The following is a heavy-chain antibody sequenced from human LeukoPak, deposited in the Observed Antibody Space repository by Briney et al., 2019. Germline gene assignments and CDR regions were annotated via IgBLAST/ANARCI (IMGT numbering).Heavy chain of an antibody. CDR3: ARDGYLGRWAFDI. Sequence: SGTLSLTCAVSGGSISSSNWWSWVRQPPGKGLEWIGEIYYSGSTNYNPSLKSRVTISVDKSKNQFSLKLSSVTAADTAVYYCARDGYLGRWAFDIWGQGTMVTVSS. CDR2: IYYSGST. CDR1: GGSISSSNW. J-gene: IGHJ3*02. D-gene: IGHD5-18*01. V-gene: IGHV4-4*02.